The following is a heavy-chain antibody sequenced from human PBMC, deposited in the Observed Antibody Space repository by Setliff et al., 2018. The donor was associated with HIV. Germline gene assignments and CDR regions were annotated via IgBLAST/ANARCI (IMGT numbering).Heavy chain of an antibody. V-gene: IGHV3-23*01. Sequence: GESLRLSCVASGFTFTTYPMSWVRQAPGKGLEWVSAISGDGGDPAYADSLKGRFTISRDTSKNTLHLHMNSLRAEDTAVYYCARQAHPRGYYGSAGLFDYWGQGTPVTVSS. J-gene: IGHJ4*02. CDR2: ISGDGGDP. CDR1: GFTFTTYP. D-gene: IGHD3-22*01. CDR3: ARQAHPRGYYGSAGLFDY.